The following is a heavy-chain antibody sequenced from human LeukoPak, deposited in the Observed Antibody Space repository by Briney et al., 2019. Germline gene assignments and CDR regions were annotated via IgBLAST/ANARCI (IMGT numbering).Heavy chain of an antibody. CDR3: ARLHYSGYPIDY. CDR2: ISSSSSYI. J-gene: IGHJ4*02. D-gene: IGHD5-12*01. V-gene: IGHV3-21*01. Sequence: GGSLRLSCAASGFTFSSYSMTWVRQAPGKGLEWVSSISSSSSYIYYADSVKGRFTISRDNAKNSLYLQMNSLRAEDTAVYYCARLHYSGYPIDYWGQGTLVTVSS. CDR1: GFTFSSYS.